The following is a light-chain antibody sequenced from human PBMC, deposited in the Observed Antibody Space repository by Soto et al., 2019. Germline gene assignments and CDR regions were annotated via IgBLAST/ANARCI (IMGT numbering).Light chain of an antibody. J-gene: IGKJ5*01. V-gene: IGKV3-11*01. CDR1: QSFRGL. Sequence: VWTQSPFTLSLSPGERATLSCRASQSFRGLLAWYQQKPGQAPRLLIYDAYNRATGIPPRFSGSGSGTDFTLTISSLEPEDSAVYYCQQRHRWPITFGQGTRLEIK. CDR3: QQRHRWPIT. CDR2: DAY.